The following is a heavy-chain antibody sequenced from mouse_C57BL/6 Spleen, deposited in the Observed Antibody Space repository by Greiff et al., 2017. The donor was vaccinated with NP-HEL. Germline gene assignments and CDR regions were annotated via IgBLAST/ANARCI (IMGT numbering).Heavy chain of an antibody. CDR1: GYAFSSSW. J-gene: IGHJ2*01. Sequence: VKLQESGPELVKPGASVKISCKASGYAFSSSWMNWVKQRPGKGLEWIGRIYPGDGAPNYNGQFNGKATLTADKSSSTAYMPLSSLTSEDSAVYFCARGGSGHFDYWGQGTTLTVSS. CDR2: IYPGDGAP. D-gene: IGHD3-2*02. CDR3: ARGGSGHFDY. V-gene: IGHV1-82*01.